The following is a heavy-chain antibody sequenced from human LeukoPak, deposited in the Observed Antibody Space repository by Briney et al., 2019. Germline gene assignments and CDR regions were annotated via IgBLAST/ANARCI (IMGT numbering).Heavy chain of an antibody. J-gene: IGHJ5*02. V-gene: IGHV4-39*07. CDR2: IYYSGST. CDR3: ARDYSSSWYWFDP. Sequence: PSETLSLTCTVSGGSISSSSYYWGWIRQPPGKGLEWIGSIYYSGSTYYNPSLKSRVTISVDTSKNQFSLKLSSVTAADTAVYYCARDYSSSWYWFDPWGQGTLVTVSS. D-gene: IGHD6-13*01. CDR1: GGSISSSSYY.